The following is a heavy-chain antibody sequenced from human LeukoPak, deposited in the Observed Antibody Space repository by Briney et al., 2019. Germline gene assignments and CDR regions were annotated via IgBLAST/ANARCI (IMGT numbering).Heavy chain of an antibody. D-gene: IGHD2-2*01. CDR3: ARQPGGKYCSSTSCLGYYYYGMDV. Sequence: SETLSLTCTVSGGSISSYYWSWIRQPPGKGLEWIGYIYYSGSTNYNPSLKSRVTISVDTSKNQFSLKLSSVTAADTAVYYCARQPGGKYCSSTSCLGYYYYGMDVWGQGTTVTVSS. CDR1: GGSISSYY. J-gene: IGHJ6*02. CDR2: IYYSGST. V-gene: IGHV4-59*08.